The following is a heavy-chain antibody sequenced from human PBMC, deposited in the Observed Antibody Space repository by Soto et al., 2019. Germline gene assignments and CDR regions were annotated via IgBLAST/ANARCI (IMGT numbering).Heavy chain of an antibody. CDR1: GFTFSSYG. J-gene: IGHJ4*02. CDR3: ARESPGQPSSGWSRPYFDY. V-gene: IGHV3-33*01. Sequence: GGSLRLSCAASGFTFSSYGMHWVRQAPGKGLEWVAVIWYDGSNKYYADSVKGRFTISRDNSKNTLYLQMNSLRAEDTAVYYCARESPGQPSSGWSRPYFDYWGQGTLVTVSS. CDR2: IWYDGSNK. D-gene: IGHD6-19*01.